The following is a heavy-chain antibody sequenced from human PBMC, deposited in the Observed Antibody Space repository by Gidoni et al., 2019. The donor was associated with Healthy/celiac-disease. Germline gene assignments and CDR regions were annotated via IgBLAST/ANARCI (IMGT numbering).Heavy chain of an antibody. CDR2: IYHTGST. D-gene: IGHD2-15*01. CDR1: GGSLSRGGYS. Sequence: QVQLQESGPGLVKPAQTLSLTCTVSGGSLSRGGYSWSWIRQPPGKGLEWIGYIYHTGSTYYNPSLKSRLTMSVDRSKNQFSLKLSSVTAADTAVYYCARAPCSGGSCNLFDPWGQGTLVTVSS. CDR3: ARAPCSGGSCNLFDP. J-gene: IGHJ5*02. V-gene: IGHV4-30-2*01.